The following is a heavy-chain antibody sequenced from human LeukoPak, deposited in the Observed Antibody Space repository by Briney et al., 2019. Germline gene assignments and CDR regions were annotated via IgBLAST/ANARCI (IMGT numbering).Heavy chain of an antibody. D-gene: IGHD5-24*01. J-gene: IGHJ4*02. CDR3: AREGYNRLDY. CDR1: GGSISSSGYY. Sequence: SETLSLTCTVSGGSISSSGYYWTWIRQLPGKGLDWIGYMSYSGSTSYNPSLKGRVIISVDTSKNQLSLKLSSVTAADTAVYYCAREGYNRLDYWGQGTLVTVSS. V-gene: IGHV4-31*02. CDR2: MSYSGST.